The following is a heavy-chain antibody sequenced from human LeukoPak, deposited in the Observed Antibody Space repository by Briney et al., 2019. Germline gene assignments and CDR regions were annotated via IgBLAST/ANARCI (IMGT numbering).Heavy chain of an antibody. CDR2: IYYSGST. CDR3: ARFAVAGSRPFDY. Sequence: SETLSLTCTVSGGPVSSGSYYWSWIRQPPGKGLEWIGYIYYSGSTNYNPPLKSRVTISVDTSKNQFSLKLSSVTAADTAVYYCARFAVAGSRPFDYWGQGTLVTVSS. J-gene: IGHJ4*02. V-gene: IGHV4-61*01. CDR1: GGPVSSGSYY. D-gene: IGHD6-19*01.